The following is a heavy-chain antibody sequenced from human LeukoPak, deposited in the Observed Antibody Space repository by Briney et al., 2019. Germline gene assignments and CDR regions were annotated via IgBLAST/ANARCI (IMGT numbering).Heavy chain of an antibody. CDR1: GYTFTSYD. CDR3: ARSDDYSNYLFLWY. Sequence: ASVKVSCKASGYTFTSYDINWVRQATGQGLEWMGWMNPNSGNTGYAQKFQGRVTMTRNTSISTAYMELSSLRSEDTAVYYCARSDDYSNYLFLWYWGQGTLVTVSS. D-gene: IGHD4-11*01. J-gene: IGHJ4*02. V-gene: IGHV1-8*01. CDR2: MNPNSGNT.